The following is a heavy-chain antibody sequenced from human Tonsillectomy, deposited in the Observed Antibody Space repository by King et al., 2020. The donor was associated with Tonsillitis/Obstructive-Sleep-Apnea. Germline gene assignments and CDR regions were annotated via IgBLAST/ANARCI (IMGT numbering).Heavy chain of an antibody. D-gene: IGHD2-2*01. CDR1: GFTFSSYG. V-gene: IGHV3-33*01. Sequence: VQLVESGGGVVQPGRSLRLSCAASGFTFSSYGMHWVRQAPGKGLEWVAVIWYDGSNKYYADSVKGRFTISRDNSKNTLYLQMNSLRAEDTAVYYCARRREYLGYCSSTSCYRGTHYYYYYMDVWGKGTTVTVSS. J-gene: IGHJ6*03. CDR2: IWYDGSNK. CDR3: ARRREYLGYCSSTSCYRGTHYYYYYMDV.